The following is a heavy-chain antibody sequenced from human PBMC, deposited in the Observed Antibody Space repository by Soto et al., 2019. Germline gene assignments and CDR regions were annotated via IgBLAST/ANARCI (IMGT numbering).Heavy chain of an antibody. CDR3: ARGRADSSSSFNWFDP. J-gene: IGHJ5*02. CDR2: IIPIFGTA. CDR1: GGTFSSYA. V-gene: IGHV1-69*13. Sequence: SVKVSCKASGGTFSSYAISWVRQAPGQGLEWMGGIIPIFGTANYAQKFQGRVTITADESTSTAYMELSSLRSEDTAVYYCARGRADSSSSFNWFDPWGQGTLVTVSS. D-gene: IGHD6-13*01.